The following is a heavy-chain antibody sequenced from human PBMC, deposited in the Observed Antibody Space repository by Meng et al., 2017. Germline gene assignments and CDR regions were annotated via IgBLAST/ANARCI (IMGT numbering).Heavy chain of an antibody. V-gene: IGHV4-34*01. CDR3: ARGTRGYSYGNDY. Sequence: QVELQQWGAGLLKPSETLSLTCAFYGGSFSGYYWSWIRQPPGKGLEWIGEINHSGSTNYNPSLKSRVTISVDTSKNQFSLKLSSVTAADTAVYYCARGTRGYSYGNDYWGQGTLVTVSS. D-gene: IGHD5-18*01. CDR2: INHSGST. J-gene: IGHJ4*02. CDR1: GGSFSGYY.